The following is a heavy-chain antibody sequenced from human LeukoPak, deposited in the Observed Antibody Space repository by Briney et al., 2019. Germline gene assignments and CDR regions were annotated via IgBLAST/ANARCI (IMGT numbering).Heavy chain of an antibody. CDR1: GFSVSNYY. CDR3: ARDRAVTQDWVEFDP. Sequence: GGSLRLSCAGSGFSVSNYYMSWVRQAPGKGLEWVSLIRDSGETFCADSVKGRFTISRNNYKKTMYLQMNRLRVEDTAVYFCARDRAVTQDWVEFDPWGQGTLVTVSS. CDR2: IRDSGET. D-gene: IGHD4-17*01. V-gene: IGHV3-66*03. J-gene: IGHJ5*02.